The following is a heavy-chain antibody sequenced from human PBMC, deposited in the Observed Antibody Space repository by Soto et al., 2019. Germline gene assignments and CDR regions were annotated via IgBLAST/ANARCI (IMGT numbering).Heavy chain of an antibody. CDR2: IYSDGSI. Sequence: GGSLRLSCAPSEFTVSNNYMNWVRQAPGKGLKWVSIIYSDGSIFYADSVKGRFTISRDNSRNTLYLQMDSLRAEDTAVYYCARGLKARHCAFDIWGPGTMVTVSS. CDR3: ARGLKARHCAFDI. V-gene: IGHV3-53*01. J-gene: IGHJ3*02. CDR1: EFTVSNNY. D-gene: IGHD3-22*01.